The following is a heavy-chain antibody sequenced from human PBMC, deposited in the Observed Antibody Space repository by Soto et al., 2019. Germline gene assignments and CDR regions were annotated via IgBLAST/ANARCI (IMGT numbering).Heavy chain of an antibody. D-gene: IGHD3-22*01. CDR1: GFTFSSYG. CDR3: AKDSSGYYLDY. V-gene: IGHV3-30*18. Sequence: GGSLRLSCAASGFTFSSYGMHWVRQAPGKGLEWVAVISYDGSNKYYADSVKGRFTISRDNSKNTLYLQMNSLRAEDTAVYYCAKDSSGYYLDYWGQGTLVTVSS. J-gene: IGHJ4*02. CDR2: ISYDGSNK.